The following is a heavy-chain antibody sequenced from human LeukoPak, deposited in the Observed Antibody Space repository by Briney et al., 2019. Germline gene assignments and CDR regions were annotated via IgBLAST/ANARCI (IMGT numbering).Heavy chain of an antibody. J-gene: IGHJ4*02. Sequence: GGSLRLSCAASGFTVSSNYMSWVRQAPGKGLEWVSVIYSGGSTYYADSVKGRFTISRCNSKNTLYLQMNSLRAEDTAVYYCAKDYDILTGYYFGQVDYWGQGTLVTVSS. CDR1: GFTVSSNY. CDR2: IYSGGST. V-gene: IGHV3-53*01. D-gene: IGHD3-9*01. CDR3: AKDYDILTGYYFGQVDY.